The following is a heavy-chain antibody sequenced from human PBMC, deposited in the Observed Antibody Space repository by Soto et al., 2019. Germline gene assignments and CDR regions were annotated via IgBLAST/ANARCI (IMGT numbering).Heavy chain of an antibody. J-gene: IGHJ4*02. V-gene: IGHV3-23*01. CDR2: ISDSGGST. Sequence: EVQLLESGGGLVQPGGSLRLSCAASGFTFSSHAMSWVRQAPGKGLEWVSGISDSGGSTYYADSVKGRFTISRDNSKNTLYLQMNSLRAEDTAVYYCANGCGGTCYSRIHYWGQGTLVTVSS. D-gene: IGHD2-15*01. CDR3: ANGCGGTCYSRIHY. CDR1: GFTFSSHA.